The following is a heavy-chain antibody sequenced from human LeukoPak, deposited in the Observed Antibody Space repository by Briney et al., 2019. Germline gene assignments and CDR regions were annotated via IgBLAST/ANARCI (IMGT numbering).Heavy chain of an antibody. CDR1: GRSISSYY. CDR2: IYYSGST. V-gene: IGHV4-59*01. D-gene: IGHD3-22*01. CDR3: ARDMPDYDSSGYYLGHLDP. J-gene: IGHJ5*02. Sequence: SETLSLTCTVSGRSISSYYWSWIRQPPGKGLEWIGYIYYSGSTNYNPSLKSRVPISVDTSKHRFALKLSSVTAADTAVYYCARDMPDYDSSGYYLGHLDPWGQGTLVTVSS.